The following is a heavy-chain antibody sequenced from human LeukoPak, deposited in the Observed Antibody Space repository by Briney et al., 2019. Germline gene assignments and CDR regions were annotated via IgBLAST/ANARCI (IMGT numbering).Heavy chain of an antibody. V-gene: IGHV4-59*01. CDR2: IYYSGTT. J-gene: IGHJ4*02. D-gene: IGHD5-12*01. CDR3: ARVSDVVAAYFDY. Sequence: PSETLSLTCTVSGGSISIYYWSWIRQPPGKGLEWIGYIYYSGTTNYNPSLKSRVTISVDTSKNQFSLKLSSVTAADTAVYYCARVSDVVAAYFDYWGQGTLVTVSS. CDR1: GGSISIYY.